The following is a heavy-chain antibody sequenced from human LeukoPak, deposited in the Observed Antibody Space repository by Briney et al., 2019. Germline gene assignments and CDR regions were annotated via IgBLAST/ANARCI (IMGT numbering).Heavy chain of an antibody. CDR3: ARDSEDELLWFGAYGMDV. J-gene: IGHJ6*04. Sequence: SETLSLTCAVSGYSICSGYYWGWIRQPPGKGLEWIGSIYHSGSTYYNPSLKSRVTISVDTSKNQFSLKLSSVTAADTAVYYCARDSEDELLWFGAYGMDVWGKGTTVTVSS. V-gene: IGHV4-38-2*02. CDR1: GYSICSGYY. CDR2: IYHSGST. D-gene: IGHD3-10*01.